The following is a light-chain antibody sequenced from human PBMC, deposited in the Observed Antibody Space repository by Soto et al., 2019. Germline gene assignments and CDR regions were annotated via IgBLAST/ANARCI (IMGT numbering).Light chain of an antibody. CDR3: CSYAGSYTYV. CDR1: SSDVGGYNY. J-gene: IGLJ1*01. CDR2: DVS. V-gene: IGLV2-11*01. Sequence: QSALTQPRSVSGSPGQSVTISCTGTSSDVGGYNYVSWYQHHPGKAPKLMIYDVSKRPSGVPDRFSGSKSGNTASLTISGLQAEDEADYDCCSYAGSYTYVFGTGTKVTVL.